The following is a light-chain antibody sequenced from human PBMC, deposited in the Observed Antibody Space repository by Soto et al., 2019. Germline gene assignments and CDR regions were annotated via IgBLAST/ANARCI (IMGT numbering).Light chain of an antibody. V-gene: IGKV3-11*01. CDR1: QTVGSY. J-gene: IGKJ4*01. Sequence: EIVLTQSPATLSLSPGERATLSCRASQTVGSYLAWFRQTPGQAPRLLIYDTSIRATGIPARFSGSGSGTDFTLPISSLEAEDFADYYCQQPSYWPPTFGEGTKREIK. CDR3: QQPSYWPPT. CDR2: DTS.